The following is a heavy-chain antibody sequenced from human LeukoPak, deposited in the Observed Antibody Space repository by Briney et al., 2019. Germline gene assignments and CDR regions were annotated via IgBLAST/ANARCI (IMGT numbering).Heavy chain of an antibody. D-gene: IGHD2-2*01. J-gene: IGHJ6*02. CDR2: IKQDGSEK. CDR3: ARAGAYCSSTSCSYYYGMDV. Sequence: PGGSLRLSCAASGFTFSSYWMSWVRQAPGKGLEWVANIKQDGSEKYYVDSVKGRFTISRDNAKNSLYLQTNSLRAEDTAVYYCARAGAYCSSTSCSYYYGMDVWGQGTTVTVSS. CDR1: GFTFSSYW. V-gene: IGHV3-7*03.